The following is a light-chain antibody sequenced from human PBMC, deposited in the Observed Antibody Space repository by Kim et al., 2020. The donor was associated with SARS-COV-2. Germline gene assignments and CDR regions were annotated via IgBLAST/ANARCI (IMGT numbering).Light chain of an antibody. CDR2: GAF. Sequence: SPGESATLSCRASQTVSSNLAWYQQKPGQAPRLLIYGAFTRATGIPVRFTGSGSGTEFTLTISSLQSEDSAIYYCQQYANWHPYTFGQGTKLEI. J-gene: IGKJ2*01. CDR3: QQYANWHPYT. V-gene: IGKV3-15*01. CDR1: QTVSSN.